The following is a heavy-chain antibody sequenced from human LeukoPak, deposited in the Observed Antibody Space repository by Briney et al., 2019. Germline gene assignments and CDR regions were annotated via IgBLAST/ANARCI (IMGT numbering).Heavy chain of an antibody. V-gene: IGHV3-23*01. CDR2: ISGSGGST. Sequence: GGSLRLSCAASGFTFSIYAMSWVRQAPGKGLEWVSAISGSGGSTYYADSVKGRFTISRDNSKSTLYLQMNSLRAEDTAIYYCAKGSTVTPYNWFDPWGQGTLVTVSS. D-gene: IGHD4-11*01. CDR3: AKGSTVTPYNWFDP. CDR1: GFTFSIYA. J-gene: IGHJ5*02.